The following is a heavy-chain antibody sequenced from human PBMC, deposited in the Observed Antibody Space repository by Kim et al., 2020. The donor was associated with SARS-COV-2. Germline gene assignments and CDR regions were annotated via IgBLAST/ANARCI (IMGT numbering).Heavy chain of an antibody. Sequence: SETLSLTCAVYGGSFSGYYWSWIRQPPGKGLEWIGEINHSGSTNYNPSLKSRVTISVDTSKNQFSLKLSSVTAADTAVYYCARVGSKYYDYIWGSYRFFDCWGQGTLVTVSS. CDR3: ARVGSKYYDYIWGSYRFFDC. D-gene: IGHD3-16*02. J-gene: IGHJ4*02. CDR1: GGSFSGYY. CDR2: INHSGST. V-gene: IGHV4-34*01.